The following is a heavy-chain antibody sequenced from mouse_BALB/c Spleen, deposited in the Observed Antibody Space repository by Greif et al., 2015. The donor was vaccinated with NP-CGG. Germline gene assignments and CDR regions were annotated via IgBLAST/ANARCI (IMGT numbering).Heavy chain of an antibody. V-gene: IGHV1-84*02. CDR3: ARRTGTEAMDY. Sequence: QVQLQQPGPELVKPGASVKISCKASGYTFTDYYINWVKQKPGQGLEWIGWIYPGSGNTKYNEKFKGKATLTVDTSSSTAYMQLSSLTSEDTAVYFCARRTGTEAMDYWGRGTSVTVSS. CDR1: GYTFTDYY. J-gene: IGHJ4*01. CDR2: IYPGSGNT. D-gene: IGHD4-1*01.